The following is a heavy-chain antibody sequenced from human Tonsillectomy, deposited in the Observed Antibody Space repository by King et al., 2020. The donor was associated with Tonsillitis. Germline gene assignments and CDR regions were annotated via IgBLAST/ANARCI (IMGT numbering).Heavy chain of an antibody. CDR3: ARDGVNYYDSSGYRSDY. V-gene: IGHV4-38-2*02. CDR1: GYSISSGYY. J-gene: IGHJ4*02. CDR2: IYHSGST. D-gene: IGHD3-22*01. Sequence: LQLQESGPGLVKPSETLSLTCAVSGYSISSGYYWGWIRQPPGKGLEWIGSIYHSGSTYYNPSLKSRVTILVETSKNQFSLKLSSVTAADTAVYYCARDGVNYYDSSGYRSDYWGQGTLVTVSS.